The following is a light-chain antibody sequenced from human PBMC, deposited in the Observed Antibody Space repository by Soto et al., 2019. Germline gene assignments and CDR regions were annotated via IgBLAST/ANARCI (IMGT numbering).Light chain of an antibody. V-gene: IGLV2-14*01. CDR3: SSYTSSSTLV. CDR2: DVS. J-gene: IGLJ1*01. Sequence: SVQTQPASLSGSPGQPINTSCTGTSSDVGDYNSVSWYQQHPGKAPKVMIYDVSNRPSGVSNRFSGSKSGNTASLTISGLQAEDEADYYCSSYTSSSTLVFGTGTKVTV. CDR1: SSDVGDYNS.